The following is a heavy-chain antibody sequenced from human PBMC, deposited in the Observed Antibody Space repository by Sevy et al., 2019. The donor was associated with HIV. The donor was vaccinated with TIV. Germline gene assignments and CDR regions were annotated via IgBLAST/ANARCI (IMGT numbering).Heavy chain of an antibody. D-gene: IGHD3-16*01. Sequence: GGSLRLSCAASGFTFSSYSMNWVRQAPGKGLEWVSSISSSSSNIYYADSVKGRFTISRDNAKNSLYLQMNSLRAEDTAVYYCARDFLTYYDCVWGSYGYWGQGTLVTVSS. CDR1: GFTFSSYS. CDR2: ISSSSSNI. J-gene: IGHJ4*02. CDR3: ARDFLTYYDCVWGSYGY. V-gene: IGHV3-21*01.